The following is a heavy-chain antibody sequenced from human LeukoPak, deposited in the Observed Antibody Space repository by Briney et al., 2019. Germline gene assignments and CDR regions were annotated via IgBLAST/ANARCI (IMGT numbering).Heavy chain of an antibody. V-gene: IGHV4-39*07. CDR2: IYYSGST. CDR1: GGSISSSSYY. J-gene: IGHJ4*02. D-gene: IGHD1-26*01. CDR3: SVGAIAEGVDY. Sequence: SETLFLTCTVSGGSISSSSYYWGWIRQPPGKGLEWIGSIYYSGSTNYNPSLKSRVTISVDTSKNQFSLKLSSVTAADTAVYYCSVGAIAEGVDYWGQGTLVTVSS.